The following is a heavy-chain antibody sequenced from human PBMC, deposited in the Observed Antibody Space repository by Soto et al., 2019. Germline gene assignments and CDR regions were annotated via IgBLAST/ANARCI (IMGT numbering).Heavy chain of an antibody. D-gene: IGHD3-10*01. CDR3: ARVGSGSDWDYYGMDV. Sequence: EVQLVESGGGLVQPGGSLRLSCAGSALTASKNYMSWVRQPPGKGLEWVSVIYSGGTTYYADSVKDRFSISRDNSKSTLYLQMDNLRAGDTAVYYCARVGSGSDWDYYGMDVWGQGTMVTVSS. V-gene: IGHV3-66*01. J-gene: IGHJ6*02. CDR1: ALTASKNY. CDR2: IYSGGTT.